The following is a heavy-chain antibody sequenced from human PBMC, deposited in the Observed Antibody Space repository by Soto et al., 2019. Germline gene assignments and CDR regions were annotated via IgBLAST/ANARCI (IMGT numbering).Heavy chain of an antibody. CDR1: GYTFTNFG. J-gene: IGHJ4*02. CDR2: INPGDGNT. CDR3: ARDRSSAELGY. Sequence: ASVKADCKSSGYTFTNFGISWVRQAPGQRHEWMAWINPGDGNTKYTQNLQSRVTMNTATSTSTAYMELRSLRSDDTAVYYCARDRSSAELGYWGQGTLVTVSS. V-gene: IGHV1-18*01. D-gene: IGHD1-7*01.